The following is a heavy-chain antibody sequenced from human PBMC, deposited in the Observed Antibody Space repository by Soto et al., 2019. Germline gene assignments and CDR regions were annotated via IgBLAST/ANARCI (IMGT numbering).Heavy chain of an antibody. D-gene: IGHD3-3*01. CDR2: IYHSGST. J-gene: IGHJ6*02. CDR1: GGSISSSNW. V-gene: IGHV4-4*02. CDR3: ARDRAIFGVAVYYYGMDV. Sequence: SETLSLTCAVSGGSISSSNWWSWVRQPPGKGLEWIGEIYHSGSTHYNPSLKSRVTISVDKSKNQFSLKLSSVTAADTAVYYCARDRAIFGVAVYYYGMDVWGQGTTVTVSS.